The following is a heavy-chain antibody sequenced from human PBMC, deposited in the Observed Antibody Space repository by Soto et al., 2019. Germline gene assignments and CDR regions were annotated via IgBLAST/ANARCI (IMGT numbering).Heavy chain of an antibody. CDR3: AREGDSSGYYRGESGMDV. J-gene: IGHJ6*02. V-gene: IGHV1-18*04. CDR2: ISAYNGNT. D-gene: IGHD3-22*01. Sequence: ASVQVSCQASGYTFTSYGIRWVRQAPGQGLEWMGWISAYNGNTNYAQKLQGRVTMTTDTSTSTAYMELRSLRSDDTAVYYCAREGDSSGYYRGESGMDVWGQGTTVTVSS. CDR1: GYTFTSYG.